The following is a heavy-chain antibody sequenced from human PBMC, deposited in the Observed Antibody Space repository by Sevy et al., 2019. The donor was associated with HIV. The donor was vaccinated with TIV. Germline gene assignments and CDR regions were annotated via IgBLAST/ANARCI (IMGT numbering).Heavy chain of an antibody. CDR1: GFTFSDYY. J-gene: IGHJ6*02. CDR2: ISSSSSYT. Sequence: GGSLRLSCAASGFTFSDYYMSWIRQAPGKGLEWVSYISSSSSYTNYADSVKGRFTISRDNAKNSLYLQMNSLRAEDTAVYYCARDRCSSTSCDVYYYYGMDVWGQGTTVTVSS. CDR3: ARDRCSSTSCDVYYYYGMDV. V-gene: IGHV3-11*06. D-gene: IGHD2-2*01.